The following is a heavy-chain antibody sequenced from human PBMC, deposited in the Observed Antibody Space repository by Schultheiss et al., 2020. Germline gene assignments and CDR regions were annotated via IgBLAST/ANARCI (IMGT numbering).Heavy chain of an antibody. D-gene: IGHD6-13*01. V-gene: IGHV1-2*06. CDR2: INPNSGGT. Sequence: ASVKVSCKASGYTFTGYYMHWVRQAPGQGLEWMGRINPNSGGTNYAQKFQGRVTMTRDTSISTAYMELSRLRSDDTAVYYCARGLIAAAGYIDYWGQGTLVTVSS. J-gene: IGHJ4*02. CDR3: ARGLIAAAGYIDY. CDR1: GYTFTGYY.